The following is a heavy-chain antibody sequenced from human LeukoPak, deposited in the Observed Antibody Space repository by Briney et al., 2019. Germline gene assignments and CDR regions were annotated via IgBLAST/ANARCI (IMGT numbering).Heavy chain of an antibody. CDR2: IIPIFGTA. CDR1: GVTFSSYA. J-gene: IGHJ4*02. Sequence: SVKVSCKASGVTFSSYAISWVRQAPGQGLEWMGGIIPIFGTANYAQKFQGRVTITADESTSTAYMELSGLRSEDTAVYYCAAEDVVVVPAATDYWGQGTLVTVSS. D-gene: IGHD2-2*01. CDR3: AAEDVVVVPAATDY. V-gene: IGHV1-69*13.